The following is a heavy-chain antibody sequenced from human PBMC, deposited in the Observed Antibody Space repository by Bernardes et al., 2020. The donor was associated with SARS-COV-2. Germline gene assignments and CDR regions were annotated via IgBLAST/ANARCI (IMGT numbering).Heavy chain of an antibody. V-gene: IGHV3-74*01. D-gene: IGHD5-18*01. CDR1: GFTFRTNW. J-gene: IGHJ4*02. CDR3: ARGGGGSTYGFGDC. Sequence: SLRLSCAASGFTFRTNWIHWVRQAPGKGLEWVSRISPAGTTTNYADAVKGRFTISRDNTKNTLYLQMNSLTVEDTAVYFCARGGGGSTYGFGDCCGQGTLVTASS. CDR2: ISPAGTTT.